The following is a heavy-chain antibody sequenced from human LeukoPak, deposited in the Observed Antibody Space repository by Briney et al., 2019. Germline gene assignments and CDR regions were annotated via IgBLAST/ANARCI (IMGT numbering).Heavy chain of an antibody. CDR1: GGSFSGYY. Sequence: SETLSLTCAVYGGSFSGYYWSWIRQPPGKGLEWIGEINHSGSTNYNPSLKSRVTISVDTSKNQFSLKLSSVTAADTAVYYCVSLGARFSRWGQGTLVTVSS. CDR3: VSLGARFSR. J-gene: IGHJ4*02. V-gene: IGHV4-34*01. CDR2: INHSGST. D-gene: IGHD1-26*01.